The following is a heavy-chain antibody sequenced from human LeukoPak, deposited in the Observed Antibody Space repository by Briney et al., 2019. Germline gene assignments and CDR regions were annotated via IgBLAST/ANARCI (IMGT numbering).Heavy chain of an antibody. Sequence: SVKVSCKASGGTFSSYAISWVRQAPGQGLEWMGGIIPIFGTANYAQKFQGRVTITTGESTSTAYMELSSLRSEDTAVYYCARVFRIVVVPAATENWFDPWGQGTLVTVSS. CDR1: GGTFSSYA. CDR2: IIPIFGTA. J-gene: IGHJ5*02. CDR3: ARVFRIVVVPAATENWFDP. D-gene: IGHD2-2*01. V-gene: IGHV1-69*05.